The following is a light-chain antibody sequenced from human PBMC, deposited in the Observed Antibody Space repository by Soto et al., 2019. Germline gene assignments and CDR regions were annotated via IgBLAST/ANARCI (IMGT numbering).Light chain of an antibody. V-gene: IGKV1-33*01. Sequence: DIQMTQSPSSLSASVGARVTITCRASQGIRHYLAWYQQKPGRAPKLLIYDASNLEAGVPSRFRGSGSGTDFTFTISRLQPEDIATYYCQQYENLPTFGQGTRLEIK. CDR3: QQYENLPT. J-gene: IGKJ5*01. CDR2: DAS. CDR1: QGIRHY.